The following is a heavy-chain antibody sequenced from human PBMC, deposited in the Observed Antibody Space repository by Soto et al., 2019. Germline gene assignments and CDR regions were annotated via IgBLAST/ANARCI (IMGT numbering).Heavy chain of an antibody. D-gene: IGHD6-19*01. V-gene: IGHV1-69*13. Sequence: GASVKVSCKASGGTFSSYAISWVRQAPGQGLEWMGGIIPIFGTANYAQKFQGRVTITADESTSTAYMELSSLRSEDTAVYYCAREGSKFPGWDYYYGMDVWGQGTTVTVSS. CDR3: AREGSKFPGWDYYYGMDV. CDR1: GGTFSSYA. J-gene: IGHJ6*02. CDR2: IIPIFGTA.